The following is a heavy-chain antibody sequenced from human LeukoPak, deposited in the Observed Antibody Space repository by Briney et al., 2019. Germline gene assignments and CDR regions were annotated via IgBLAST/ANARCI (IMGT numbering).Heavy chain of an antibody. D-gene: IGHD1-26*01. CDR2: ICYSGST. Sequence: SETLSLTCAVSGVSISSYYWSWLRQPPGKGLEWIGYICYSGSTIYNPSIKSRVTISVDTSKNQFSLKLSSVTAADTAVYYCARSGDPIVGVSGNWFDPWGQGTLVTVSS. J-gene: IGHJ5*02. CDR1: GVSISSYY. V-gene: IGHV4-59*01. CDR3: ARSGDPIVGVSGNWFDP.